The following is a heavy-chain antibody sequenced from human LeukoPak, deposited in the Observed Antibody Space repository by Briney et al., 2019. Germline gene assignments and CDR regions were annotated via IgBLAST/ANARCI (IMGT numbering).Heavy chain of an antibody. CDR2: IYTSGST. D-gene: IGHD6-13*01. Sequence: PSETLSLTCTVSGGSISSGSYYWSWIRQPAGKGLEWIGRIYTSGSTNYNPSLKSRVTISVDTSKNQFSLKLSSVTAADTAVYYCARDRRIGRFSSSWYLAAFDIWGQGTMVTVSS. V-gene: IGHV4-61*02. CDR1: GGSISSGSYY. CDR3: ARDRRIGRFSSSWYLAAFDI. J-gene: IGHJ3*02.